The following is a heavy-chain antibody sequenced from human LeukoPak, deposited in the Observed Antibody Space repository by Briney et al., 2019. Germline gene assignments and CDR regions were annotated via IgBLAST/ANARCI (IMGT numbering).Heavy chain of an antibody. D-gene: IGHD3-10*01. CDR2: ISSSSSYI. Sequence: PGGSLRLSCAASGFTFSSYSMNWVRQAPGKGLEWVSSISSSSSYIYYADSVKGRFTISRDNAKNSLYLQMNSLRAEDTAVYYCARSLLSRGACFDYWGQGTLVTVSS. CDR1: GFTFSSYS. J-gene: IGHJ4*02. CDR3: ARSLLSRGACFDY. V-gene: IGHV3-21*01.